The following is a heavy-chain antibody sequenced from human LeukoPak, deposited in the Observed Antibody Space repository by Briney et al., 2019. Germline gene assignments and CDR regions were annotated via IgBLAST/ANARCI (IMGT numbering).Heavy chain of an antibody. V-gene: IGHV1-69*13. CDR3: AREWRDGATRLFRHAFDI. J-gene: IGHJ3*02. CDR1: GGTFSSYA. D-gene: IGHD5-12*01. CDR2: IIPIFGTA. Sequence: SVKVSCKASGGTFSSYAISWVRQAPGQGLEWMGGIIPIFGTANYAQKFQGRVTITADESTSTAYMELSSLRSEDTAVYYCAREWRDGATRLFRHAFDIWGQGTMVTVSS.